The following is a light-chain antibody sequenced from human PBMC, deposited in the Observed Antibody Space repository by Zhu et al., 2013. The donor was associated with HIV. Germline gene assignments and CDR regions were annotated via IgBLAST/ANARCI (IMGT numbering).Light chain of an antibody. CDR3: QSYDNSLTVV. CDR2: YNS. V-gene: IGLV1-40*01. CDR1: TSNIGGGYD. Sequence: QSALTQPASVSGSPGQSITISCTGSTSNIGGGYDVQWYQQLPGVAPKLIVYYNSLRPSGVSDRFSGSKSGSSASLVITGLQAEDVADYFCQSYDNSLTVVFGGGTKVTVL. J-gene: IGLJ2*01.